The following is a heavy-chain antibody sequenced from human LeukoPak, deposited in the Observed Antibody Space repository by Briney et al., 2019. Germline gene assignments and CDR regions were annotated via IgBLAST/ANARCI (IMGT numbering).Heavy chain of an antibody. CDR2: ISAYNGNT. CDR3: ARDEMDSLDY. CDR1: GYTFTSYG. V-gene: IGHV1-18*01. Sequence: ASVKVSCKASGYTFTSYGISWVRQALGQGLEWMGWISAYNGNTNYAQKFQDRVTMTRDTSTSTVYMQLSSLRSEDTAVYYCARDEMDSLDYWGQGTLVTVSS. D-gene: IGHD5-24*01. J-gene: IGHJ4*02.